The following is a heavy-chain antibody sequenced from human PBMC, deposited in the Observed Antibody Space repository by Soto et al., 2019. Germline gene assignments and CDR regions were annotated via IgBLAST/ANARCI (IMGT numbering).Heavy chain of an antibody. CDR3: ARHNEAVFMIVGNDALDI. CDR1: GYSLTSYW. Sequence: VESLKISFKGSGYSLTSYWISWVRQMPGKGLEWMGRIDPSDSYTNYSPSFQVHFTISADKSISTAYLQWSSLKASDTATYYCARHNEAVFMIVGNDALDIWRQGTMVTVSS. D-gene: IGHD3-22*01. CDR2: IDPSDSYT. J-gene: IGHJ3*02. V-gene: IGHV5-10-1*01.